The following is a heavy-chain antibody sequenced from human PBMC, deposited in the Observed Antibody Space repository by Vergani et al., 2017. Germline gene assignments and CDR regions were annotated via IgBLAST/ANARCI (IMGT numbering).Heavy chain of an antibody. Sequence: EVQLLESGGGLVQPGGSLRLSCAASGFTFSSYAMSWVRQAPGKGLEWVSAISGSGGSTYYADSVKGRFTISRDNSKNTLYLQMNSLRAEDTAVYYCAKEGVYDYVWGPYYFDCGGQGTLVTVSS. D-gene: IGHD3-16*01. V-gene: IGHV3-23*01. J-gene: IGHJ4*02. CDR3: AKEGVYDYVWGPYYFDC. CDR2: ISGSGGST. CDR1: GFTFSSYA.